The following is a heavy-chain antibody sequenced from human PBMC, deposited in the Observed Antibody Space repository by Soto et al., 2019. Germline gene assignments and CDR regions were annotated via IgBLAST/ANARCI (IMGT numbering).Heavy chain of an antibody. Sequence: QVHLVQSGAEVKKPGASVKVSCKGSGYAFTTYGITWVRQAPGQGLEWMGRISAHNGNTNYAQTLQGRVTVTRDTSTSTAYRELRSLRSDDTAVYYCARGRYGDYWGQGALVTVSS. CDR3: ARGRYGDY. V-gene: IGHV1-18*01. CDR2: ISAHNGNT. D-gene: IGHD1-1*01. J-gene: IGHJ4*02. CDR1: GYAFTTYG.